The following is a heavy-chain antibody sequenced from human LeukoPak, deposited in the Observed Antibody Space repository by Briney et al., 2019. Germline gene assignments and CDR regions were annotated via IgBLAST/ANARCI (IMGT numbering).Heavy chain of an antibody. V-gene: IGHV3-23*01. J-gene: IGHJ4*02. CDR3: ARVNGDFWSGYQGAFDY. CDR1: GFTLSGYA. D-gene: IGHD3-3*01. CDR2: ISGTAGTT. Sequence: GGSLRLSCAASGFTLSGYAMSWVRQAPGKRLEWVSTISGTAGTTYYADSVKGRFTISRDNSKNTLYLQMNSLRAEDTAVYYCARVNGDFWSGYQGAFDYWGQGTLVTVSS.